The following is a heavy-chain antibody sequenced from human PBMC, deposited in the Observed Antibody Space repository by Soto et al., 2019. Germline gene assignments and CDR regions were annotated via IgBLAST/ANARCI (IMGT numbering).Heavy chain of an antibody. D-gene: IGHD3-22*01. CDR1: GYTFTSYG. V-gene: IGHV1-18*01. CDR2: ISAYNGNT. Sequence: ASVKVSCKASGYTFTSYGISWVRQAPGQGLEWMGWISAYNGNTNYAQKLQGRVTMTTDTSTSTAYMELRSLRSDDTAVYYCASHYDSSGYYLYWGQGILVTVSS. CDR3: ASHYDSSGYYLY. J-gene: IGHJ4*02.